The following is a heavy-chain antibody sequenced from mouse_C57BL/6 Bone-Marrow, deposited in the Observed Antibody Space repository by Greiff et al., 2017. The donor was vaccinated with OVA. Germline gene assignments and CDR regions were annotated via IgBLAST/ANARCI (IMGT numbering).Heavy chain of an antibody. Sequence: ESGPGLVKPSQSLSLTCSVTGYSITSGYYWNWIRQFPGNKLEWMGYISYDGSNNYNPSLKNRISITRDTSKNQFFLKLNSVTTEDTATYYCARSDGGAWFAYWGQGTLVTVSA. CDR2: ISYDGSN. V-gene: IGHV3-6*01. J-gene: IGHJ3*01. CDR1: GYSITSGYY. CDR3: ARSDGGAWFAY.